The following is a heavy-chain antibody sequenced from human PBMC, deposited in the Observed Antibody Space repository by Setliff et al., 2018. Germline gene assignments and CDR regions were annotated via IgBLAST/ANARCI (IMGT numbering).Heavy chain of an antibody. D-gene: IGHD6-6*01. J-gene: IGHJ4*02. CDR3: ARGRNVASRLLDS. CDR2: LTHTGTTGST. V-gene: IGHV4-39*07. CDR1: GGSITSGSFF. Sequence: SETLSLTCTVSGGSITSGSFFWGWIRQSPGRGLEWIGELTHTGTTGSTKYNPSLKSRVTMSIDTSKNQFSLMVTSVTAADTAVYYCARGRNVASRLLDSWGQGTLVTVSS.